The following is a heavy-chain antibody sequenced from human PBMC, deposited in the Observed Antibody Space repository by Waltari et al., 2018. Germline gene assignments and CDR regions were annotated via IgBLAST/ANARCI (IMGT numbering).Heavy chain of an antibody. CDR1: GYTFTGYY. J-gene: IGHJ4*02. D-gene: IGHD2-2*01. Sequence: QVQLVQSGAEVKKPGASVKVSCTTPGYTFTGYYMYWVRQAPGQGLEWMGWINPYSGGTAYAQKFQGRVTLTRDTSISTAYMELNRLISDDSAMYYCATAPDAFQIINWGQGTLVTVSS. CDR2: INPYSGGT. V-gene: IGHV1-2*02. CDR3: ATAPDAFQIIN.